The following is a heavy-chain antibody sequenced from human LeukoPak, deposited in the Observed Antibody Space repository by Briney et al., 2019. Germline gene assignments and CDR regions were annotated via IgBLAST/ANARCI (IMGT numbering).Heavy chain of an antibody. CDR3: ARRFTAASGYYFDC. D-gene: IGHD6-13*01. J-gene: IGHJ4*02. CDR1: GYSFTTYW. CDR2: IYPGDSDT. Sequence: GESLKISCKTSGYSFTTYWIGWVRQMPGKGLEWMGIIYPGDSDTRYSPSFQGQVTISADKSITTAYLQWSSLKVSDTAIYYCARRFTAASGYYFDCWGQGALVTVSS. V-gene: IGHV5-51*01.